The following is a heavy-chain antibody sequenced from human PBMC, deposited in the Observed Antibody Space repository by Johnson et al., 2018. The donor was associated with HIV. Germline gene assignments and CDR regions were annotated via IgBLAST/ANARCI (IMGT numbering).Heavy chain of an antibody. J-gene: IGHJ3*02. CDR2: ISFDGLNK. CDR3: AKESGGGVTDAFDI. D-gene: IGHD3-16*01. CDR1: GFTFSSYG. V-gene: IGHV3-30*18. Sequence: QVLLVESGGGLVQPGGSLRLSCAASGFTFSSYGMHWVRQAPGKGLEWVAVISFDGLNKTYADAVEGRFTISSNNAKSSLYRQMNSLRAEDTALYSCAKESGGGVTDAFDIWGQGTMVTVSS.